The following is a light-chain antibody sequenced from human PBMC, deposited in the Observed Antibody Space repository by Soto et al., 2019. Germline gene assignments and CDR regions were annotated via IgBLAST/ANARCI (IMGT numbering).Light chain of an antibody. CDR1: QSVRSNY. CDR2: GAS. CDR3: QQYASSPLT. J-gene: IGKJ4*01. V-gene: IGKV3-20*01. Sequence: EIVLTQSPGTLSLSSGERATLSCRASQSVRSNYLAWYQQKPGQAPRLLIYGASSRATGIPDRFGGSGSGTAFTLTISRLEPEDFAVYYCQQYASSPLTIGGGTKVEIK.